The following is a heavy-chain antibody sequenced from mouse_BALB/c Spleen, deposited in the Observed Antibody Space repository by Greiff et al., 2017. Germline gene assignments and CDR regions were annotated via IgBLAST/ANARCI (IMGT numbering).Heavy chain of an antibody. V-gene: IGHV5-17*02. CDR1: GFTFSSFG. CDR2: ISSGSSTI. D-gene: IGHD1-1*01. CDR3: ARSDYYGSSYPWYFDV. Sequence: EVQLQESGGGLVQPGGSRKLSCAASGFTFSSFGMHWVRQAPEKGLEWVAYISSGSSTIYYADTVKGRFTISRDNPKNTLFLQMTSLRSEDTAMYYCARSDYYGSSYPWYFDVWGAGTTVTVSS. J-gene: IGHJ1*01.